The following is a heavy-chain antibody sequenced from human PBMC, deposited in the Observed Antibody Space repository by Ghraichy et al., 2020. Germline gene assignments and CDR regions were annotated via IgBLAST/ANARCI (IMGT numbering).Heavy chain of an antibody. CDR2: INPNSGGT. Sequence: ASVKVSCKASGYTFTGYYMHWVRQAPGQGLEWMGWINPNSGGTNYAQKFQGRVTMTRDTSISTAYMELSRLRSDDTAVYYCARGPHRLERRGHAFDIWGQGTMVTVSS. V-gene: IGHV1-2*02. CDR3: ARGPHRLERRGHAFDI. CDR1: GYTFTGYY. D-gene: IGHD1-1*01. J-gene: IGHJ3*02.